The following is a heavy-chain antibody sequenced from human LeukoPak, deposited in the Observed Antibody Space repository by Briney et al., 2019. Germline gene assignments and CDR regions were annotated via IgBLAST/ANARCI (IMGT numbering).Heavy chain of an antibody. D-gene: IGHD6-19*01. J-gene: IGHJ4*02. Sequence: ASVKVSCKVSGYTLTELSMXWVRXXPGKGXXWXGXXDPEDGETVYAQKFQGRVTMTEDTSTDTAYMELSSLRSEDTAVYYCATATSGIAVAGRSGFSYFDYWGQGTLVTVSS. V-gene: IGHV1-24*01. CDR2: XDPEDGET. CDR3: ATATSGIAVAGRSGFSYFDY. CDR1: GYTLTELS.